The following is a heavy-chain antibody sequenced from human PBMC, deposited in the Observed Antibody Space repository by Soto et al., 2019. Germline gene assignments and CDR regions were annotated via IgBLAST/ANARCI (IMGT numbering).Heavy chain of an antibody. V-gene: IGHV5-51*01. D-gene: IGHD6-19*01. Sequence: HGESLKISCKGSGYSFTSYWIGWVRQMPGKGLEWMGIIYPGDSDTRYSPSFQGQVTISADKSIRTAYLQWSSLKASDTAMYYCASHGGYSSGWPSMDVWGQGTTVTVS. CDR1: GYSFTSYW. J-gene: IGHJ6*02. CDR2: IYPGDSDT. CDR3: ASHGGYSSGWPSMDV.